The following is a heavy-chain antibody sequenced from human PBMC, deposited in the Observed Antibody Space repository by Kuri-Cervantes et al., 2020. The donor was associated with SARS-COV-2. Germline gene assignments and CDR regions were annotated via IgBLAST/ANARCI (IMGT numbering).Heavy chain of an antibody. CDR1: GYTFTSYA. CDR2: INAGNGNT. CDR3: ARTDIVLMVYAIFREDY. V-gene: IGHV1-3*01. Sequence: ASVKVSCKASGYTFTSYAMHWVRQAPGQRLEWRGWINAGNGNTKYSQKFQGRVTITRDTSASTAYMEPRSLRSDDTAVYYCARTDIVLMVYAIFREDYWGQGTLVTVSS. D-gene: IGHD2-8*01. J-gene: IGHJ4*02.